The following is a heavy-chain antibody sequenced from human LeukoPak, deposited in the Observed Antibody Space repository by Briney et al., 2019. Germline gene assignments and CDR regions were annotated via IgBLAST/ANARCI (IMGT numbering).Heavy chain of an antibody. CDR2: INHSGST. CDR3: AREWMARFDP. J-gene: IGHJ5*02. Sequence: SETLSLTCAVYGGSFSGYYWSWIRQPPGKGLEWIGEINHSGSTNYNPSLKSRVTISVDTSKNQFSLKLSSVTAADTAVYYCAREWMARFDPWGQGTLVTVSS. CDR1: GGSFSGYY. D-gene: IGHD5-24*01. V-gene: IGHV4-34*01.